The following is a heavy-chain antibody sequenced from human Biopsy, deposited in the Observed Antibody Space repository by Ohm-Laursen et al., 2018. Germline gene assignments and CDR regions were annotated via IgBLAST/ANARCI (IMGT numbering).Heavy chain of an antibody. J-gene: IGHJ6*02. D-gene: IGHD3-16*01. CDR3: STGGGDFYYNGMDV. V-gene: IGHV3-15*01. Sequence: SLRLSCAASGFTFGDAWMSWIRQAPGKGLAWVGRIKSKFDGETTDYAAPVKGRFIISRDDSKSTLFLQMNSLKVEDTGVYFCSTGGGDFYYNGMDVWGQETTVTVSS. CDR2: IKSKFDGETT. CDR1: GFTFGDAW.